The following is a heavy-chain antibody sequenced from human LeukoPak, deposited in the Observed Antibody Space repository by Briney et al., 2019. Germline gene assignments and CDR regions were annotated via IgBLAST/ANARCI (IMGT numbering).Heavy chain of an antibody. Sequence: ASVKVSCKASGGTFSSYAISWVRQAPGQGLEWMGGIIPIFGTANYAQKFQGRVTITADESTSTAYMELSSLRSEGTAVYYCARFSVGGYRSFDYWGQGTLVTVSS. D-gene: IGHD5-18*01. CDR3: ARFSVGGYRSFDY. J-gene: IGHJ4*02. V-gene: IGHV1-69*13. CDR2: IIPIFGTA. CDR1: GGTFSSYA.